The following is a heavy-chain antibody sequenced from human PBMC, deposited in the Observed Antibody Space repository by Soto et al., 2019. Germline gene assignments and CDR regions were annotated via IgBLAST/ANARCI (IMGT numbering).Heavy chain of an antibody. Sequence: GGSLRLSCAASGFTLSAYWMHWVRQAPGRGLEWVSRLSSDGFGTAYADSVKGRFHISRDSARNTLFLQMNGLRAEDTAVYYCARDLGGPDYWGRGTLVTV. V-gene: IGHV3-74*03. D-gene: IGHD3-16*01. CDR3: ARDLGGPDY. J-gene: IGHJ4*02. CDR2: LSSDGFGT. CDR1: GFTLSAYW.